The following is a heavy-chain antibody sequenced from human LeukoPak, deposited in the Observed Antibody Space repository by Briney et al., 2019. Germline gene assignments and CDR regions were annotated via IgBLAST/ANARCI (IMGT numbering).Heavy chain of an antibody. CDR3: ARGEYYGSGSYYDY. J-gene: IGHJ4*02. Sequence: SSETLSLTCTVSGGSISSYYWSWIRQPAGKGLEWIGRIYTSGSTNYNPSLKSRVTMSVDTSKNQFSLKLSSVTAADTAVYYCARGEYYGSGSYYDYWGQGTLVTVSS. V-gene: IGHV4-4*07. D-gene: IGHD3-10*01. CDR2: IYTSGST. CDR1: GGSISSYY.